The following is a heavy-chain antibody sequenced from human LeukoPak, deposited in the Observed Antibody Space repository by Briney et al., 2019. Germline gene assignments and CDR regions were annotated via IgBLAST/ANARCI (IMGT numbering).Heavy chain of an antibody. D-gene: IGHD5-24*01. CDR1: GFTFSSYW. Sequence: GGSLRLSYAASGFTFSSYWMHWVRQAPGKGLVWVSRINSDGISTSYPDSVKGRFTISRDNAKNTLYLQMNSLRAEDTAVYYCARGRDGYSDYWGQGTLVTVSS. CDR2: INSDGIST. V-gene: IGHV3-74*01. CDR3: ARGRDGYSDY. J-gene: IGHJ4*02.